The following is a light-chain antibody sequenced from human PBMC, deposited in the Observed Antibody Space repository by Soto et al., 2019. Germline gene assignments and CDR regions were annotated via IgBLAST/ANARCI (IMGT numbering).Light chain of an antibody. J-gene: IGKJ1*01. V-gene: IGKV1-39*01. CDR3: QQSYNTPRT. Sequence: IQLTQSPSSLSASLGARLPITCRASQGISSYLAWYQEKPGKAPKLLIYGASNLQSGVPSRFSGSGSGTEFTLVISSLQLEDFATYFCQQSYNTPRTFGQGTKVDI. CDR1: QGISSY. CDR2: GAS.